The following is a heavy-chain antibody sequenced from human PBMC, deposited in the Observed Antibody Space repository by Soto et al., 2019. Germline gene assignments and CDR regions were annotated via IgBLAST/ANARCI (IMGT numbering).Heavy chain of an antibody. CDR3: ARDKITPGGHLLQFGIAV. CDR1: GYSFTQYA. Sequence: GAAVKVSCKASGYSFTQYAIHWVRQAPGRSLEWLGWIHPANGNTKYSQKFQGRVTFTRDTSATTAYMELSSLRSEDAGLYYCARDKITPGGHLLQFGIAVRGQRTTVVVSS. CDR2: IHPANGNT. D-gene: IGHD2-15*01. J-gene: IGHJ6*02. V-gene: IGHV1-3*01.